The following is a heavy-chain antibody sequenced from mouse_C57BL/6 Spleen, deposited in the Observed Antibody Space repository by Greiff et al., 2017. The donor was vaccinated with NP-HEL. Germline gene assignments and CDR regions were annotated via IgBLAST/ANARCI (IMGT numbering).Heavy chain of an antibody. Sequence: EVKVEESEGGLVQPGSSMKLSCTASGFTFSDYYMAWVRQVPEKGLEWVANINDDGSSTYYLDSLKSRFIISRDNAKNILYLQMSSLKSEDTATYYCARGGNWYFDVWGTGTTVTVSS. CDR2: INDDGSST. V-gene: IGHV5-16*01. J-gene: IGHJ1*03. CDR3: ARGGNWYFDV. CDR1: GFTFSDYY.